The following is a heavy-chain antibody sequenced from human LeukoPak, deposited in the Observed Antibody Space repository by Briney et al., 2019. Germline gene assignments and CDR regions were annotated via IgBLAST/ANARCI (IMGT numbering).Heavy chain of an antibody. D-gene: IGHD3-3*01. CDR3: ARGVGGVDYDFWSGYQHYFDY. Sequence: ASVKVSCKASGYTFTTYYMHWVRQAPGKGLEWMGKINPTGGSTTYAQEFQGRVTITRDTSASTAYMEVSSLRSDDMAVYYCARGVGGVDYDFWSGYQHYFDYWGQGTLVTVSS. CDR1: GYTFTTYY. V-gene: IGHV1-46*01. J-gene: IGHJ4*02. CDR2: INPTGGST.